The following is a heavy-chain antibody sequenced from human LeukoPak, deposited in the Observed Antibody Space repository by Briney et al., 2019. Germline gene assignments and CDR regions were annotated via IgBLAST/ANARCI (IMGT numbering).Heavy chain of an antibody. CDR2: IYHSGST. D-gene: IGHD3-22*01. Sequence: SETLSLTCAVSGGSISSSNWWSWVRQPPGKGLEWIGEIYHSGSTNYNPSLKSRVTISVDKSKNQFSLKLSSVTAADTAVYYCAREPYYDSSGYPLGYYYGMDVWGQGTTVTVSS. J-gene: IGHJ6*02. CDR1: GGSISSSNW. CDR3: AREPYYDSSGYPLGYYYGMDV. V-gene: IGHV4-4*02.